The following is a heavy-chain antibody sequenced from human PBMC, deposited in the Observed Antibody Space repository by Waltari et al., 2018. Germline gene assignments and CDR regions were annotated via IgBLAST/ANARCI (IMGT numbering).Heavy chain of an antibody. J-gene: IGHJ4*02. CDR2: RKQDGSEK. V-gene: IGHV3-7*04. Sequence: EVQLVESGGGLVQPGGSLRLSCAASGFTFSSYWMSWVRQAPGKGLEWVANRKQDGSEKYYVDSVKGRFTISRDNAKNSLYLQMNSLRAEDTAVYYCARVFGVVPAACFDYWGQGTLVTVSS. CDR1: GFTFSSYW. D-gene: IGHD2-2*01. CDR3: ARVFGVVPAACFDY.